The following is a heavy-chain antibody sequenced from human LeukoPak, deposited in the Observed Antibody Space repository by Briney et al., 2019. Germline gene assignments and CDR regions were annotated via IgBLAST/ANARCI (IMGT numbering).Heavy chain of an antibody. D-gene: IGHD2-2*01. J-gene: IGHJ6*02. Sequence: GGSLRLSCAASGFTFSSYAMSWVRQAPGKGLEWVSYISSSGSTIYYADSVKGRFTISRDNAKNSLYLQMNSLRAEDTAVYYCARVVVVPAATYYYYYGMDVWGQGTTVTVSS. CDR1: GFTFSSYA. CDR3: ARVVVVPAATYYYYYGMDV. V-gene: IGHV3-48*03. CDR2: ISSSGSTI.